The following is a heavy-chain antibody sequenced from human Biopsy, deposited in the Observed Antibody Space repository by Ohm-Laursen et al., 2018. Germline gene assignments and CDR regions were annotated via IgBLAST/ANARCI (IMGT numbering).Heavy chain of an antibody. V-gene: IGHV4-39*01. J-gene: IGHJ4*02. CDR2: IYHTGIT. Sequence: GTLSLTCTVTDGSISNIINYWGWIRQPLGKGLEWLGSIYHTGITDNHPSLKSRATISVDTTNTPFSQKLSSLSAADTAVYYCARHSFGSGRDFWGQGTLVTVSS. CDR3: ARHSFGSGRDF. D-gene: IGHD3-10*01. CDR1: DGSISNIINY.